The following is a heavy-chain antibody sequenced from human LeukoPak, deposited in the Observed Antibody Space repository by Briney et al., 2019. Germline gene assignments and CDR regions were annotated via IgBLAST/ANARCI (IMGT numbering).Heavy chain of an antibody. CDR2: INPSRGGT. CDR1: GYTFTRYA. V-gene: IGHV1-2*02. Sequence: ASVKVSCKASGYTFTRYAMNWMRQAPGQGLEWMGWINPSRGGTNYAQKFQARVTMTRDTSIATTYMELNRLTSDDTAVYFCAREMDSSEAFDIWGQGTLVTVSS. J-gene: IGHJ3*02. D-gene: IGHD3-22*01. CDR3: AREMDSSEAFDI.